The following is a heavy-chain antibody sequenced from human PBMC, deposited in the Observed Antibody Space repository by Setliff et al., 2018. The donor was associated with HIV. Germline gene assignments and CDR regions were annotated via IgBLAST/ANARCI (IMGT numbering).Heavy chain of an antibody. V-gene: IGHV3-11*04. D-gene: IGHD2-21*02. J-gene: IGHJ4*02. CDR2: ISSSGGTI. CDR3: AREQVLVTATIDY. CDR1: GFTLSDYY. Sequence: GGSLRLSCAASGFTLSDYYMTWIRQAPGKGLEWVSYISSSGGTIYYADSVKGRFTISRDNAKNSLYLQMNSLRAEDTAVYYCAREQVLVTATIDYWGQGTLVTVSS.